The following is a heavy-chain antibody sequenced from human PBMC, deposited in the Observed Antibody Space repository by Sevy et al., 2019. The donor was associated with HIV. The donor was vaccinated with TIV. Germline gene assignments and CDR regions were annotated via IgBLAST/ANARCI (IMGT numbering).Heavy chain of an antibody. Sequence: GGSLRLSCAASGLTFSSYSMNWVRQAPGKGLEWVSDISSSSSTIYYADSVKGRFTISRDNAKNSLYLQMNSLRDEDTAVYYCARDRGIAARTGGFYFDYWGQRTLVTVSS. V-gene: IGHV3-48*02. CDR2: ISSSSSTI. CDR1: GLTFSSYS. J-gene: IGHJ4*02. CDR3: ARDRGIAARTGGFYFDY. D-gene: IGHD6-6*01.